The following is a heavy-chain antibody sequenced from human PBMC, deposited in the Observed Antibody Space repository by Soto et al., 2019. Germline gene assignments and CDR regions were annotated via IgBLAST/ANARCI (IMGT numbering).Heavy chain of an antibody. CDR1: GYAFTTYG. Sequence: QVHLVQSGAEVKKPGASVKVSCKGSGYAFTTYGITWVRQDPGQGLEWMGWISAHNGNTNYAQKLQGRVTVTRATSTSTAYMELRSLRSDDTAVYYCARGRYGDYWGQGALVTVSS. V-gene: IGHV1-18*01. J-gene: IGHJ4*02. D-gene: IGHD1-1*01. CDR3: ARGRYGDY. CDR2: ISAHNGNT.